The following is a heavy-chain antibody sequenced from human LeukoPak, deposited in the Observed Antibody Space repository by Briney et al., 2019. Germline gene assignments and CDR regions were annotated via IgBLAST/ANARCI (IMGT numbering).Heavy chain of an antibody. Sequence: GESLKISCKGSGYSFTTYWIGWVRQMPGKGLEWMGIIYPGDSDTRYSPSFQGQVTISADKSISTAYLQWSSLKASDTAMYYCARTVTVTTGYFDYWGQGTLVTVSS. V-gene: IGHV5-51*01. D-gene: IGHD4-17*01. CDR3: ARTVTVTTGYFDY. CDR2: IYPGDSDT. J-gene: IGHJ4*02. CDR1: GYSFTTYW.